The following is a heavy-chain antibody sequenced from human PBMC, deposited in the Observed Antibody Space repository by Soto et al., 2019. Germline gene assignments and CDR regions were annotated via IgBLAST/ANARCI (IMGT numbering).Heavy chain of an antibody. CDR1: DASVDSGYYY. V-gene: IGHV4-31*03. CDR3: ATGWSNDYFDY. Sequence: LSLTCTVSDASVDSGYYYWTWIRQHPGKGLEWIGHISYSGSTSYKPSLKSRVSISVDTSRNQFSLRLTSVTAADTAVYYCATGWSNDYFDYWGQGTLVTVSS. CDR2: ISYSGST. J-gene: IGHJ4*02. D-gene: IGHD6-19*01.